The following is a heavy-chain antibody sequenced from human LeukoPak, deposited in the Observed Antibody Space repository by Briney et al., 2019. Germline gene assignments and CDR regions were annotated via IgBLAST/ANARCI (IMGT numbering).Heavy chain of an antibody. CDR3: ARGYGDYGKYYFDS. Sequence: GRSLRLSCAASGFIFSSYGMHWVRQAPGKGLEWVAFIWYDGSSKYYADSVKGRFTISRDNSKNTLYLQMNSLRAEDTGVYYCARGYGDYGKYYFDSWGQGTLVTVSS. J-gene: IGHJ4*02. V-gene: IGHV3-33*01. D-gene: IGHD4-17*01. CDR2: IWYDGSSK. CDR1: GFIFSSYG.